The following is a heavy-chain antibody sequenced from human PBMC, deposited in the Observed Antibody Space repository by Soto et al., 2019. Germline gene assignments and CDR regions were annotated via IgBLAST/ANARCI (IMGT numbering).Heavy chain of an antibody. CDR3: ARVPDV. CDR2: IYYTGST. V-gene: IGHV4-39*07. J-gene: IGHJ6*02. Sequence: SETLSLTCTVSGGSVDSNRYYWAWIRQPPGKGLEWIGSIYYTGSTHYSPSLKSRVTISVDTSKNQFSLKLSSVTAADTAVYYCARVPDVWGQGTTVTVSS. CDR1: GGSVDSNRYY.